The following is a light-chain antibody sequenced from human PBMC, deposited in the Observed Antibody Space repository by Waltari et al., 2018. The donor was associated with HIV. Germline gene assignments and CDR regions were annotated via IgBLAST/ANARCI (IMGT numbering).Light chain of an antibody. Sequence: SYELTQPPSVSVSPGQTARIPCSGDALAKQYGYWYQQKAGQAPVVIIYKDSERPAGIPERISGSSSGTTVTLTIRGVKTEDEADYYCQSTDSSGIYVFGSGTKVTVV. V-gene: IGLV3-25*03. CDR2: KDS. CDR1: ALAKQY. CDR3: QSTDSSGIYV. J-gene: IGLJ1*01.